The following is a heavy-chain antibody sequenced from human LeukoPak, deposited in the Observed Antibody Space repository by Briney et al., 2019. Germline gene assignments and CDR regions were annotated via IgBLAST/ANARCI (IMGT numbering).Heavy chain of an antibody. V-gene: IGHV3-9*01. J-gene: IGHJ4*02. CDR2: ICWNSGSI. CDR1: GFTFDDYA. D-gene: IGHD7-27*01. Sequence: GGSLRLSCAASGFTFDDYAMHWVRQAPGKGLEWFSGICWNSGSIGYAASVKGRFTISRDNVKNSLYLQMTSPRAEDTALYYCAQTGASRKMGIFDNWGQGTLVTVSS. CDR3: AQTGASRKMGIFDN.